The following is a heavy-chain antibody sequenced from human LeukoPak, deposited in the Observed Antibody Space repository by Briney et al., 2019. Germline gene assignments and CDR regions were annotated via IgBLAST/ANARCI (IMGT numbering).Heavy chain of an antibody. D-gene: IGHD3-10*01. CDR2: NSSSSSTI. CDR3: ARSSYYYGSAPPWDFDY. J-gene: IGHJ4*02. Sequence: GGSLRLSCAASGFTFSSYSMNWVRQAPGKGLECVSYNSSSSSTIYYADSVKGRFTISRDNAKNSLYLQMNSLRAEDTAVYYCARSSYYYGSAPPWDFDYWGQGTLVTVSS. CDR1: GFTFSSYS. V-gene: IGHV3-48*01.